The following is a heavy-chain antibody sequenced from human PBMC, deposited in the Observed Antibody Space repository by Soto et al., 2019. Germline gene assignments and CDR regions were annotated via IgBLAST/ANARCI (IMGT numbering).Heavy chain of an antibody. D-gene: IGHD6-13*01. CDR3: SRAGDYSRSTPHPTAYAMDV. CDR1: GFTFNSYS. Sequence: PGESLKISCAVSGFTFNSYSMNWVRQAPVKGLEWVSSISSFSNYMYYTDSVKSRFTISRDNARNSLYLQMNSLRAEDTAVYYCSRAGDYSRSTPHPTAYAMDVRGQGTTRTLFS. CDR2: ISSFSNYM. V-gene: IGHV3-21*01. J-gene: IGHJ6*01.